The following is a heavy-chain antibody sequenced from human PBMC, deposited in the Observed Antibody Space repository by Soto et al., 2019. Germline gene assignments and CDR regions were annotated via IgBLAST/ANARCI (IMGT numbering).Heavy chain of an antibody. Sequence: SGGGLVQPGRSLRLSCAASGFTFEDFAMHWVRQVPGKDLEWVSGISWNSALIGYADSVKGRFTISRDNAKNSLYLQMNSLRPEDTALYFCAKDNRADRGAFDYWGQGTLVSVFS. CDR2: ISWNSALI. J-gene: IGHJ4*02. CDR3: AKDNRADRGAFDY. D-gene: IGHD3-10*01. CDR1: GFTFEDFA. V-gene: IGHV3-9*01.